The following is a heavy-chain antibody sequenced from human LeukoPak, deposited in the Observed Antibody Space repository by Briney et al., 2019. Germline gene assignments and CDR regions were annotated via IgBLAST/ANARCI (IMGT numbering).Heavy chain of an antibody. CDR3: AKGTIDNVDY. J-gene: IGHJ4*02. CDR2: ISGDGSNT. CDR1: GFTFDDYA. V-gene: IGHV3-43*02. D-gene: IGHD1-14*01. Sequence: GGSLRLSCAASGFTFDDYAMHWVRQAPGKGLEWVSVISGDGSNTYYADSVKGRFTIPRDNSKNSLYLQMNSLRPEDTALYYCAKGTIDNVDYWGQGTLVIVSS.